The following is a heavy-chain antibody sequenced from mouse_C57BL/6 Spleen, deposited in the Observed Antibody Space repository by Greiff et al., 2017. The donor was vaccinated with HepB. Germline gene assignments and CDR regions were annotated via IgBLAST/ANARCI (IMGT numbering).Heavy chain of an antibody. D-gene: IGHD2-4*01. CDR3: ARDDYDEYFDY. CDR2: IDPSDSET. V-gene: IGHV1-52*01. J-gene: IGHJ2*01. Sequence: VKLQQPGAELVRPGSSVKLSCKASGYTFTSYWMHWVKQRPIQGLEWIGNIDPSDSETHYNQKFKDKATLTVDKSSSTAYMQLSSLTSEDSAVYYCARDDYDEYFDYWGQGTTLTVSS. CDR1: GYTFTSYW.